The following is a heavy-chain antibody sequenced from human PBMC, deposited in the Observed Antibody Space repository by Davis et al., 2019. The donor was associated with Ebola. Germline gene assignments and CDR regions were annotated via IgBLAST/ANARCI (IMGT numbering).Heavy chain of an antibody. CDR3: ARGDRQGWLVIDY. D-gene: IGHD6-19*01. V-gene: IGHV1-2*02. J-gene: IGHJ4*02. CDR2: INPNSGGT. CDR1: GYTFTGYY. Sequence: ASVKVSCKASGYTFTGYYMHWVRQAPGQGLEWMGWINPNSGGTNYAQKFQGRVTMTRDTSTSTVYMELSSLRSEDTAVYYCARGDRQGWLVIDYWGQGTLVTVSS.